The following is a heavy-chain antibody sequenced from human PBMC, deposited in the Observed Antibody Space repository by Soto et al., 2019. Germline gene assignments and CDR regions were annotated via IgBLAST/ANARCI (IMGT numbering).Heavy chain of an antibody. D-gene: IGHD5-12*01. CDR1: GADINTYS. CDR3: ARDRGAGYKLYYGMDV. Sequence: LPETLSLTCSVSGADINTYSWTWIRQPAGKGLEWIGRIYTSASINYNPSLKGRVTLSVYTSTNQVSLRLASVTAADTAVYYCARDRGAGYKLYYGMDVWGQGTTVTFSS. J-gene: IGHJ6*02. V-gene: IGHV4-4*07. CDR2: IYTSASI.